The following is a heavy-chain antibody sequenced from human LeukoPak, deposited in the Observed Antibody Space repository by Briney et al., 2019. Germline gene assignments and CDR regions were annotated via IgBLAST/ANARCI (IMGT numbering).Heavy chain of an antibody. D-gene: IGHD7-27*01. CDR3: ARVVNGGSPLYYSDF. J-gene: IGHJ4*02. V-gene: IGHV3-64*02. CDR2: ISNNGGNT. Sequence: GGSLRLSCAASGFIFSNYPMHWVRQAPGKGLEYVSAISNNGGNTYYADSVKGRFTISRDNSKNTLYLQMSSLRAEDMAVYYCARVVNGGSPLYYSDFWGQGTLVTVSS. CDR1: GFIFSNYP.